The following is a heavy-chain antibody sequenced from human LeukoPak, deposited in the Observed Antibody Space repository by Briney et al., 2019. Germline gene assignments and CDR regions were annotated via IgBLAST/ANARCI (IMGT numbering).Heavy chain of an antibody. J-gene: IGHJ4*02. CDR3: ARAVATMVFDY. CDR1: GFTFSGVS. V-gene: IGHV3-21*01. D-gene: IGHD5-12*01. CDR2: ITSSSSYI. Sequence: PGGSLRLSCAASGFTFSGVSMNWVREAPGKGLEWVSSITSSSSYIYYADSVKGRFTISRDNAKTSLYLQMNSLRAEDTAVYYCARAVATMVFDYWGQGTLVTVSS.